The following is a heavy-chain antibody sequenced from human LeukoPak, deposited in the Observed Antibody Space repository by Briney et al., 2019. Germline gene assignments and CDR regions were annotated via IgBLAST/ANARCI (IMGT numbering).Heavy chain of an antibody. D-gene: IGHD6-19*01. Sequence: SETLSLTCSVSGGSISSYYWSWIRQPPGKGLEWIAYIYSSGSTNYNPSLKSRVTITVDTSKNQFSLILSSVTAADTAVYYCARTIAVSHFDYWGQGILVTVSS. CDR1: GGSISSYY. J-gene: IGHJ4*02. CDR3: ARTIAVSHFDY. V-gene: IGHV4-59*08. CDR2: IYSSGST.